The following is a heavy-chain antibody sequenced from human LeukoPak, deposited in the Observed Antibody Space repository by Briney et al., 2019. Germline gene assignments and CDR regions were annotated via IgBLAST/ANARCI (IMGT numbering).Heavy chain of an antibody. V-gene: IGHV4-61*05. CDR1: VGSISNSSYY. CDR3: ASSSMVRGVTYDY. J-gene: IGHJ4*02. CDR2: IYYSGNT. D-gene: IGHD3-10*01. Sequence: PSETLSLTCTVSVGSISNSSYYWGWIRQPPGKGLEWIGYIYYSGNTNYNPSLKSRVTISVDTSKNQFSLKLSSVTAADTAVYYCASSSMVRGVTYDYWGQGTLVTVSS.